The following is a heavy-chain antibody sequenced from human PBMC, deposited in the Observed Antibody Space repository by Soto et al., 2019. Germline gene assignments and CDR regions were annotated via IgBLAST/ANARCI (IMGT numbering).Heavy chain of an antibody. D-gene: IGHD5-18*01. CDR1: GVTFSSYA. CDR3: ANGGYSHGYVPYYYDD. CDR2: IIPIVGTA. J-gene: IGHJ4*02. V-gene: IGHV1-69*13. Sequence: ASVKVSCKASGVTFSSYAISWVRQAPGQGLEWMGGIIPIVGTANYAQKFQGRVTITADESTSTAYMELSSLRSEDTAVYYCANGGYSHGYVPYYYDDWGQGTRETVSS.